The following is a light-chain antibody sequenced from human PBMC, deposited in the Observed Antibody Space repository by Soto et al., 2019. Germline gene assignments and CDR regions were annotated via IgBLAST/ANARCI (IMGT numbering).Light chain of an antibody. J-gene: IGKJ2*01. Sequence: EIVLTQSPATLSLSPGERATLSCRASESVSSDLAWYQQKPGRAPRLVSSDGSNRTTDIPARFSGSGSGTDFPLTIRSLEPEDSAVYYCQQRSSWPRTFGQGTKLEI. CDR3: QQRSSWPRT. CDR2: DGS. V-gene: IGKV3-11*01. CDR1: ESVSSD.